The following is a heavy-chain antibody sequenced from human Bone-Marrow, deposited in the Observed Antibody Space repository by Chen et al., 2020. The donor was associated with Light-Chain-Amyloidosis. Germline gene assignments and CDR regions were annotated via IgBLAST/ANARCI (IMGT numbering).Heavy chain of an antibody. V-gene: IGHV3-33*01. Sequence: QVQLVESGGGVVQTGRSLRLSCAASGFTFSSYGMHWVRQAPGKGLEWLAVIWYDGSNKYYADSVKGRFTISRDNSKNTLYLQMNSLRAEDTAVYYCARDSGAFDIWCQGTMVTVSS. D-gene: IGHD6-25*01. CDR3: ARDSGAFDI. CDR1: GFTFSSYG. J-gene: IGHJ3*02. CDR2: IWYDGSNK.